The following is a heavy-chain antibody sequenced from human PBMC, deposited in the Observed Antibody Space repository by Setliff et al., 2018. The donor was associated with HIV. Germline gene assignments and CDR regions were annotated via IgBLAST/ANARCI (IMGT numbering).Heavy chain of an antibody. CDR3: ARDKGGQFFFYYMDV. J-gene: IGHJ6*03. V-gene: IGHV1-69*06. CDR2: IIPMFGTS. CDR1: GYTFTSYA. Sequence: SVKVSCKASGYTFTSYAMHWVRQAPGQRLEWMGWIIPMFGTSNHAQKFQGRVTLTADKSTDTAYMELRSLRSDDTAVYYCARDKGGQFFFYYMDVWGKGTTVTVSS. D-gene: IGHD3-16*01.